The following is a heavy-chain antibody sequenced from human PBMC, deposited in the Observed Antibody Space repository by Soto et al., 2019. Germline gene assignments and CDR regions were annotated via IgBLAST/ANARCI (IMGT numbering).Heavy chain of an antibody. Sequence: PAETLSLTCSVSGGSITSSNYYWGWIRQPPGKGLEWIGTIYYSGTAYYNPSLKSRVTISVDASKNQFSLKQSSVTAADTAVYYCAREQRGDGYWFDSWGQGILVTVSS. CDR2: IYYSGTA. D-gene: IGHD7-27*01. CDR1: GGSITSSNYY. V-gene: IGHV4-39*02. CDR3: AREQRGDGYWFDS. J-gene: IGHJ5*01.